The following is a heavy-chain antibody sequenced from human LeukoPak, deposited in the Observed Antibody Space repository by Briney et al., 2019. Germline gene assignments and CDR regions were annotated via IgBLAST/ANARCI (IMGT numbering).Heavy chain of an antibody. CDR3: ARLIGDYYDNSRSSYWHGHLDY. Sequence: GASVKVSCKASGYTFTRNYINWLRQAPGQGLEWRGMIDPSGGGTAYAQKFQDRVTMTSDTSTSTVYMELNSLRSEDTAVYYCARLIGDYYDNSRSSYWHGHLDYWGQGALVTVSS. V-gene: IGHV1-46*01. CDR1: GYTFTRNY. J-gene: IGHJ4*02. D-gene: IGHD3-22*01. CDR2: IDPSGGGT.